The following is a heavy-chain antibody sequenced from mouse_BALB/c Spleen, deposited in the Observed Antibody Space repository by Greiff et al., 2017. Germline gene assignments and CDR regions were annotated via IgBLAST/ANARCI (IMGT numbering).Heavy chain of an antibody. CDR1: GDSITSGY. Sequence: DVQLQESGPSLVKPSQTLSLTCSVTGDSITSGYWNWIRKFPGNKLEYMGYISYSGSTYYNPSLKSRISITRDTSKNQYYLQLNSVTTEDTATYYCARWGYYGSSPYAMDYWGQGTSVTVSS. V-gene: IGHV3-8*02. CDR3: ARWGYYGSSPYAMDY. J-gene: IGHJ4*01. D-gene: IGHD1-1*01. CDR2: ISYSGST.